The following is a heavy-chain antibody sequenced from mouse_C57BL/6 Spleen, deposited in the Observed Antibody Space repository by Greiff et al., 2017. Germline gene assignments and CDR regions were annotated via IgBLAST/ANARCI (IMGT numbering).Heavy chain of an antibody. D-gene: IGHD2-3*01. V-gene: IGHV5-9*01. J-gene: IGHJ4*01. CDR2: ISGGGGNT. CDR1: GFTFSSYT. CDR3: ARHGGYYVNYAMDY. Sequence: EVQLVESGGGLVKPGGSLKLSCAASGFTFSSYTMSWVRQTPEKRLEWVATISGGGGNTYYPDSVKGRFTISRDNAKNTLYLQMSSLRSEDTALYYCARHGGYYVNYAMDYWGQGTSVTVSS.